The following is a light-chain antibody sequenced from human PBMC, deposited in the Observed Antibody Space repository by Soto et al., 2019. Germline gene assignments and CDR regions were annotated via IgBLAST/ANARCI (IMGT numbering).Light chain of an antibody. J-gene: IGKJ1*01. CDR2: GAS. CDR3: QQRNSWT. CDR1: QSVSTF. V-gene: IGKV3-11*01. Sequence: LTQSPATLSLSPGERATLSCRASQSVSTFLLWYQHKPGQAPRLLIYGASNRATGVPARFSGSGSGTDFTLTISSLEPEDFAVYYCQQRNSWTFGQGTKVEIK.